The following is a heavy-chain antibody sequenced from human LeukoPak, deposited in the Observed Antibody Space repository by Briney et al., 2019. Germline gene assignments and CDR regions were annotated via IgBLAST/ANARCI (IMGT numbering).Heavy chain of an antibody. Sequence: GGSLRLSCAASGFTSSGSAMHWVRQASGKGLEWVGRIRSKANSYATAYAASVKGRFTISRDDSKNTAYLQMNSLKTEDTAVYYCTSSSWYSVYFDYWGQGTLVTVSS. CDR1: GFTSSGSA. J-gene: IGHJ4*02. CDR2: IRSKANSYAT. V-gene: IGHV3-73*01. CDR3: TSSSWYSVYFDY. D-gene: IGHD6-13*01.